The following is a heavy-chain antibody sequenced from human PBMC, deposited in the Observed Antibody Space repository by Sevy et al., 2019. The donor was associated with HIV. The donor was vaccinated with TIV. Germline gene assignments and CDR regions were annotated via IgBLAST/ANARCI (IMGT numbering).Heavy chain of an antibody. D-gene: IGHD3-16*02. CDR2: ISNDGGNT. CDR1: GFTFNYYG. Sequence: GGSLRLSCAASGFTFNYYGMHWVRQAPGKGLEWVSLISNDGGNTYYADSVKGRFTISRDNTKNTLSVQMNSLRPEDTAAYYCAKDVGPIAFDYWGQGTLVTVSS. V-gene: IGHV3-30*18. J-gene: IGHJ4*02. CDR3: AKDVGPIAFDY.